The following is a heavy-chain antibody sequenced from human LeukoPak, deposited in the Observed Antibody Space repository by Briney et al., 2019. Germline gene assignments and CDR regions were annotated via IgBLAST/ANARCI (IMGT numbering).Heavy chain of an antibody. CDR1: GFTFSSYS. V-gene: IGHV3-21*01. D-gene: IGHD6-25*01. Sequence: GGSLSLSCAASGFTFSSYSMNWVRQAPGKGLEWVSSISSSSSYIYYAASVKGRFTISRDNAKNSPYLQMTSLRAEDTAVYYCARSAAAKNPIDYWGQGTLVTVSS. CDR2: ISSSSSYI. CDR3: ARSAAAKNPIDY. J-gene: IGHJ4*02.